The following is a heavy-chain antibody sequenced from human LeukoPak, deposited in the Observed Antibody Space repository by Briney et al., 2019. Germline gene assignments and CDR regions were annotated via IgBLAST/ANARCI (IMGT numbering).Heavy chain of an antibody. V-gene: IGHV1-69*13. Sequence: ASVKVSCKASGDIFDNSAVSWVRQAPGQGLEWMGRIIPFFPTPNYAQRFRGRVTITADVSTSTAYMEVSSLTSEDTAVYYYARDLRRGSSWYGYFYMDVWGEGTTVIVSS. J-gene: IGHJ6*03. D-gene: IGHD6-13*01. CDR2: IIPFFPTP. CDR3: ARDLRRGSSWYGYFYMDV. CDR1: GDIFDNSA.